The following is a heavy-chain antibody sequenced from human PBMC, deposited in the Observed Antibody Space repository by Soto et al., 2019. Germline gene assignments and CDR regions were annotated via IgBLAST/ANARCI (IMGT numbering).Heavy chain of an antibody. CDR3: ARHRLVSRYFDL. J-gene: IGHJ2*01. CDR1: GGFISSSNYY. D-gene: IGHD3-9*01. Sequence: SETLSLTCTVSGGFISSSNYYWGWLRQAPGKELEWIGSIFYSGSTYHSPSLKSRVTMSVDTSRTAFSLQMTYVTAADTAVYYCARHRLVSRYFDLWGRGTLVTVSS. V-gene: IGHV4-39*01. CDR2: IFYSGST.